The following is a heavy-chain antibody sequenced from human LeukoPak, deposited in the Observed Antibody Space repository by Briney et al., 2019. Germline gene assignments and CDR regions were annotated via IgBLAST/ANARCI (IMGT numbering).Heavy chain of an antibody. CDR1: GFTFSSYG. CDR2: IWYDGSNK. D-gene: IGHD6-19*01. CDR3: ARDQWLVRGHFDY. Sequence: GGSLRLSCAASGFTFSSYGMHWVRQAPGKGLEWVAVIWYDGSNKYYADSVKGRFTISRDNSKNTLYLQMNSLRAEDTAAYYCARDQWLVRGHFDYWGQGTLVTVSS. V-gene: IGHV3-33*01. J-gene: IGHJ4*02.